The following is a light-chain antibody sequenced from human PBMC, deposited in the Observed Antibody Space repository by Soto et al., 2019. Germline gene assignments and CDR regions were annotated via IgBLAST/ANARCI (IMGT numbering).Light chain of an antibody. Sequence: DIQMTQSPSSVSASVGDRVTITCRASQDISSWLAWYQQKPGKAPKLLIYAASSLQSGVPSRFSGSGSGTDFSLTIRSLQPEDFGIYYCQQPISFPITFGHGTRLEI. CDR3: QQPISFPIT. CDR1: QDISSW. V-gene: IGKV1D-12*01. CDR2: AAS. J-gene: IGKJ5*01.